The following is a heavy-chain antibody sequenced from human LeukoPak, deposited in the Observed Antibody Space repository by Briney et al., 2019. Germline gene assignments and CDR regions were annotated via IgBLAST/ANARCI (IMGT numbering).Heavy chain of an antibody. CDR2: IYYSGST. CDR1: GGPISSYY. Sequence: SETLSLTCTVSGGPISSYYWSWIRQPPGKGLEWIGYIYYSGSTNYNPSLKSRVTISVDTSKNQLSLKLSSVTAADTAVYYCARDGSYDYVFDIWGQGTMVTVSS. CDR3: ARDGSYDYVFDI. D-gene: IGHD3-16*01. J-gene: IGHJ3*02. V-gene: IGHV4-59*01.